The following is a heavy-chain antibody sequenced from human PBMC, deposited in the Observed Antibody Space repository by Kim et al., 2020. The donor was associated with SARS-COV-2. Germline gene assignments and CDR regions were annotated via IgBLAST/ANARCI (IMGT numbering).Heavy chain of an antibody. V-gene: IGHV4-34*01. Sequence: SETLSLTCAVYGGSFSGYYWSWIRQPLGKGLEWIGEINHSGSTNYNPSLKSRVTISVDTSKNQFSLKLSSVTAADTAVYYCARLEAAGTLKYFQHWGQGTLVTLSS. CDR2: INHSGST. CDR3: ARLEAAGTLKYFQH. J-gene: IGHJ1*01. CDR1: GGSFSGYY. D-gene: IGHD6-13*01.